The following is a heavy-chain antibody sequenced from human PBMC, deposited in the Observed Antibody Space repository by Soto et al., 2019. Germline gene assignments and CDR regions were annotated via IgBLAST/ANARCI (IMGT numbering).Heavy chain of an antibody. CDR1: GFTFRRCG. CDR3: ASTTSVAAFDI. CDR2: SSSSSRYI. J-gene: IGHJ3*02. Sequence: GGSGRLSCAGSGFTFRRCGLDWVRQAPGKGLEWVASSSSSSRYIYYADSVKGRFTITRDNAKNRLHRQKNSLRAEDTAVYYCASTTSVAAFDIWGQGTTVTVSS. D-gene: IGHD6-13*01. V-gene: IGHV3-21*01.